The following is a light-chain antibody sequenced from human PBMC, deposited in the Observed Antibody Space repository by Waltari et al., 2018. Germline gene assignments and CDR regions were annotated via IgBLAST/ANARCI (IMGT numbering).Light chain of an antibody. CDR2: GVS. Sequence: ETMMTQSTDTLYVSPGERATLSCRASQSISSNLAWYQQKPGQAPRLLIFGVSTRATGIPARFSGSGSGTEFTLTISSLESEDFGIYYCQQYNNWPPEMYTFGQGTKLEI. CDR1: QSISSN. J-gene: IGKJ2*01. V-gene: IGKV3D-15*01. CDR3: QQYNNWPPEMYT.